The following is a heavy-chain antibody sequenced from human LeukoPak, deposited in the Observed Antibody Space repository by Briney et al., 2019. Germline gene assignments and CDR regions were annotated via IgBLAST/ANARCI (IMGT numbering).Heavy chain of an antibody. CDR2: ISSSGSTI. CDR1: GFTFSDYY. D-gene: IGHD4-17*01. V-gene: IGHV3-11*01. J-gene: IGHJ4*02. CDR3: ARARGLDYGDYPWNY. Sequence: GGSLRLSCAASGFTFSDYYMSWIRQAPGKGLEWVSYISSSGSTIYYADSVKGRFTISRDNAKNSPYLQMNSLRAEDTAVYYCARARGLDYGDYPWNYWGQGTLVTVSS.